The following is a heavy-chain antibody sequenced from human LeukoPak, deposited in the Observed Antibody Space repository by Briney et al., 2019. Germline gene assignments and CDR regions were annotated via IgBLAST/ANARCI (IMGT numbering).Heavy chain of an antibody. CDR1: GASISRGSHY. D-gene: IGHD6-13*01. CDR3: ARAYSSSWYFNWFDP. CDR2: IYTIGNT. Sequence: SETLSLTCTVSGASISRGSHYWSWIRQPAGKGLEWIGRIYTIGNTNYSPSLWRRVTISVDTSKNQFSLKLSSVTAADTAVYYCARAYSSSWYFNWFDPWGQGTLVTVSS. J-gene: IGHJ5*02. V-gene: IGHV4-61*02.